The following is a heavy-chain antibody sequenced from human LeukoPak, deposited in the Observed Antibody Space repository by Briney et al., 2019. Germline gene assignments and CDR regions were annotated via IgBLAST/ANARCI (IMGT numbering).Heavy chain of an antibody. CDR2: ISGSGGST. CDR1: GFTFSGYA. J-gene: IGHJ4*02. V-gene: IGHV3-23*01. CDR3: AKDRSSGWYWYFDY. D-gene: IGHD6-19*01. Sequence: PGGSLRLSCAASGFTFSGYAMSWARQAPGKGLEWVSAISGSGGSTYYADSVKGRFTISRDNSKNTLYLQMNSLRAEDTAVYYCAKDRSSGWYWYFDYWGQGTLVTVSS.